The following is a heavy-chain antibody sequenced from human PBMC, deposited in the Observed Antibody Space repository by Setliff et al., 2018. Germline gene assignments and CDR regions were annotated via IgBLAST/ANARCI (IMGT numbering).Heavy chain of an antibody. D-gene: IGHD4-17*01. V-gene: IGHV1-69*13. J-gene: IGHJ3*02. CDR1: GGTFSSSA. CDR3: AKSMTTVTTGGNEAFDI. Sequence: SVKVSCKASGGTFSSSAISWVRQAPEQGLEWVGRIIPFFGTANAAQKFQGRVTITAGESATTAYMELSSLRAEDTAVYYCAKSMTTVTTGGNEAFDIWGQGTMVTVSS. CDR2: IIPFFGTA.